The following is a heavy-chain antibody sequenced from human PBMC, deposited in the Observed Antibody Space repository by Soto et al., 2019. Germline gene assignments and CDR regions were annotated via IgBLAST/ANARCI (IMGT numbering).Heavy chain of an antibody. CDR2: IYPGDSDT. Sequence: GESLKISCQGSGYAFSSYWIAWVRQMPGKGLEWMGIIYPGDSDTRYSPSFQGQVTISVDKSITTAYLQWSSLKASDTAMYYCARGYCTATICDPWFDPWGQGTLVTVSS. V-gene: IGHV5-51*01. J-gene: IGHJ5*02. D-gene: IGHD2-8*02. CDR1: GYAFSSYW. CDR3: ARGYCTATICDPWFDP.